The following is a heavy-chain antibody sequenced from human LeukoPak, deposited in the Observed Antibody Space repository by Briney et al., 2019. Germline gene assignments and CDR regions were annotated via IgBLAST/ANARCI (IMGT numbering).Heavy chain of an antibody. D-gene: IGHD1-1*01. V-gene: IGHV3-30*18. J-gene: IGHJ4*02. Sequence: GGSLRLSCAASGFTFSNYGMHWVRQAPGKGLEWVAIISYDGSNKNSADSVKGRFTISRDNSKNTLFLQTNSLRPEDTAVYYCAKDQLARERYGGEEPDYWGQGTLVTVSS. CDR1: GFTFSNYG. CDR2: ISYDGSNK. CDR3: AKDQLARERYGGEEPDY.